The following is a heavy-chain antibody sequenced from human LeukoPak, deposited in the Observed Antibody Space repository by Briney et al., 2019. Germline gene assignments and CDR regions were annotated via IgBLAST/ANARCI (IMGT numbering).Heavy chain of an antibody. V-gene: IGHV3-30*01. CDR2: ISYDGSNK. CDR1: GFTFSSHA. D-gene: IGHD3-22*01. J-gene: IGHJ4*02. CDR3: ARYDTSGYYYYFDY. Sequence: GGSLRLSCAASGFTFSSHAMHWVRQAPGKGLEWVAVISYDGSNKYYADSVNGRFTISRDNSKNTLYLQMNSLRAEDTAVYYCARYDTSGYYYYFDYWRQGTLVSVSS.